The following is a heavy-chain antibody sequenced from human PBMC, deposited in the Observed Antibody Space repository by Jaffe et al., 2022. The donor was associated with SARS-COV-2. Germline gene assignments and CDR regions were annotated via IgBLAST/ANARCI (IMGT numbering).Heavy chain of an antibody. V-gene: IGHV3-23*01. D-gene: IGHD6-19*01. Sequence: EVQLLESGGGLVQPGGSLRLSCAASGFTFSSYAMSWVRQAPGKGLEWVSLISGRGASTYYADSVRGRFTMSRDNSKNTLYLQMNSLRAEDTAVYYCAKGREDERLSYYYGMDVWGQGTTVTVSS. J-gene: IGHJ6*02. CDR3: AKGREDERLSYYYGMDV. CDR1: GFTFSSYA. CDR2: ISGRGAST.